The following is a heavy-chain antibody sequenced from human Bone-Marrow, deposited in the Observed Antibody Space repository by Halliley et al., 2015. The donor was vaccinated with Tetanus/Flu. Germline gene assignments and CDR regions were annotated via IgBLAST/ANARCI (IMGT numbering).Heavy chain of an antibody. CDR2: IWHDGINK. J-gene: IGHJ1*01. D-gene: IGHD4-17*01. Sequence: SLRLSCAASGFTLSSYAMHWVRQAPGKGLEWVSAIWHDGINKYYADAVKGRFTISRDESRNTMHLQMNSLRAEDTALYYCARERRAGDEGAGLEQWGPGTLVSVSS. CDR3: ARERRAGDEGAGLEQ. V-gene: IGHV3-33*01. CDR1: GFTLSSYA.